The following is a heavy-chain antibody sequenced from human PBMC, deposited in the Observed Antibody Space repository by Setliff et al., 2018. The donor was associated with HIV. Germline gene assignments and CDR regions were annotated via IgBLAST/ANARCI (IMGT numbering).Heavy chain of an antibody. CDR2: IHPGDSDT. CDR3: ARQTVHTTHSLDFGSPNRDYYYGMDV. Sequence: PGESLKISCKGSAYSFTTFWIAWVRQMPGKGLEWMGIIHPGDSDTTYSPSFQGQVTISVDKSISTAYLQWSSLKASDSAMYYCARQTVHTTHSLDFGSPNRDYYYGMDVWGQGTTVTVSS. V-gene: IGHV5-51*01. J-gene: IGHJ6*02. CDR1: AYSFTTFW. D-gene: IGHD1-1*01.